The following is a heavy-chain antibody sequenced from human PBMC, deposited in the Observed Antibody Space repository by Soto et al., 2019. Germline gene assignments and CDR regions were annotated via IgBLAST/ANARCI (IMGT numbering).Heavy chain of an antibody. J-gene: IGHJ4*02. V-gene: IGHV2-5*02. CDR1: GFSLTTSGVG. CDR2: SYWDDDK. Sequence: QITLKESGPTVVKPTETLTLTCTFSGFSLTTSGVGVGWVRQSPGKAPEWLALSYWDDDKRYSTSLKSGLTIPKATSKNQVVLTMANVDPADTATYYCAHRVLRTVFGLVTTTAIYFDFWGQGTPVVVSS. D-gene: IGHD3-3*01. CDR3: AHRVLRTVFGLVTTTAIYFDF.